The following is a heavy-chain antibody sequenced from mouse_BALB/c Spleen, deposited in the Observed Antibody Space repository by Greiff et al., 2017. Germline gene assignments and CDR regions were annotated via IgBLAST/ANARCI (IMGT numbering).Heavy chain of an antibody. V-gene: IGHV1-82*01. J-gene: IGHJ1*01. CDR3: ARDYGSSYGGYFDV. Sequence: VQLQQSGPELVKPGASVKISCKASGYAFSSSWMNWVKQRPGQGLEWIGRIYPGDGDTNYNGKFKGKATLTADKSSSTAYMQLSSLTSVDSAVYFCARDYGSSYGGYFDVWGAGTTVTVSS. CDR1: GYAFSSSW. D-gene: IGHD1-1*01. CDR2: IYPGDGDT.